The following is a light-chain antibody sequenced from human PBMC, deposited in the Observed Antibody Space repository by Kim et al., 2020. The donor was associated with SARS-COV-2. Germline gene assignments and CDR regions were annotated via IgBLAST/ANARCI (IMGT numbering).Light chain of an antibody. CDR2: AAA. CDR3: KKYNSAAWT. V-gene: IGKV1-27*01. J-gene: IGKJ1*01. CDR1: QDIANS. Sequence: ASIGDRVTITCRAIQDIANSLAWYQQKPGKVPQVLIYAAATLQSGVPSHFSGSGSGTEFTLTTGSLQTVDVATYYCKKYNSAAWTFGPGTKVDIK.